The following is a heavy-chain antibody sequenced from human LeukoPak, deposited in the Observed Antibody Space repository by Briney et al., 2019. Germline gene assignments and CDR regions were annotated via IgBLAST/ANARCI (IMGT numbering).Heavy chain of an antibody. CDR3: ARSYCSSTSCYRCYFDY. CDR2: IYHSGST. D-gene: IGHD2-2*01. CDR1: GYSISSGYY. Sequence: SETLSLTCTVSGYSISSGYYWGWIRQPPGKGLEWIGSIYHSGSTYYNPSLKSRVTISVDTSKNQFSLKLSSVTAADTAVYYCARSYCSSTSCYRCYFDYWGQGTLVTVSS. V-gene: IGHV4-38-2*02. J-gene: IGHJ4*02.